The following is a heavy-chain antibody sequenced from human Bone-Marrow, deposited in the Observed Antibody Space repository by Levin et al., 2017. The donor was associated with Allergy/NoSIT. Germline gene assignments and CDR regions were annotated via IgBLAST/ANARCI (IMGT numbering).Heavy chain of an antibody. Sequence: SVKVSCKASGGTFSSYAISWVRQAPGQGLEWLGSIIPILGITNYAQKFQGRVTVTADKSTSTVYMELSSLRSEDTAVYYCARARGNYAQTEYFDSWGRGALVTVSS. CDR1: GGTFSSYA. CDR3: ARARGNYAQTEYFDS. J-gene: IGHJ4*02. V-gene: IGHV1-69*04. CDR2: IIPILGIT. D-gene: IGHD1-26*01.